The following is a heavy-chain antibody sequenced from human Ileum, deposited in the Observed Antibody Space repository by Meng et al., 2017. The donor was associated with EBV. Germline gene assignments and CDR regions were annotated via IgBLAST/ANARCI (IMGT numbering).Heavy chain of an antibody. CDR1: GFSLTTSGVA. J-gene: IGHJ5*02. D-gene: IGHD3-10*01. CDR2: IYWDDDK. Sequence: QITLKESGPTELKPXXXXPLXXTXXGFSLTTSGVAVGWIRQPPGKALEWLALIYWDDDKRYSPSLKSRLTIIRDTSKNQVVLTMTNMDPVDTATYYCAHSPFMVGGVITWFDPWGQGTLVTVSS. CDR3: AHSPFMVGGVITWFDP. V-gene: IGHV2-5*02.